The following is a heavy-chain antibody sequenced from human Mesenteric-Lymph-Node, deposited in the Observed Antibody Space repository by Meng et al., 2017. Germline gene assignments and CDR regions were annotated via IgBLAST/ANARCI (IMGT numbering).Heavy chain of an antibody. Sequence: ASVKVSCKASGYTFTSYYMHWVRQAPGQGLEWMGIINPSGGSTSYAQKFQGRVTMTRDTSTSTVYMELSSLRSEDTAVYYCARDRHANVDMTPAHAFDIWGQGTMVT. CDR1: GYTFTSYY. CDR2: INPSGGST. V-gene: IGHV1-46*01. D-gene: IGHD5-12*01. CDR3: ARDRHANVDMTPAHAFDI. J-gene: IGHJ3*02.